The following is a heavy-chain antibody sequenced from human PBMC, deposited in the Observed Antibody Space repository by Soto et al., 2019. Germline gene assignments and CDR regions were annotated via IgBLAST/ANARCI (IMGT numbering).Heavy chain of an antibody. CDR3: ARGIAARPRLYYFDY. CDR1: GGSIISYY. Sequence: SETLSLTCTVSGGSIISYYWSWIRQPPGKGLEWIGYIYYSGSTNYNPSLKSRVTISVDTSKNQFSLKLSSVTAADTAVYYCARGIAARPRLYYFDYWGQGTLVTVSS. J-gene: IGHJ4*02. CDR2: IYYSGST. V-gene: IGHV4-59*01. D-gene: IGHD6-6*01.